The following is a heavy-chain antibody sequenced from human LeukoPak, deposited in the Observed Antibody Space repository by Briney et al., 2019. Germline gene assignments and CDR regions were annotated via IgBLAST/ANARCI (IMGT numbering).Heavy chain of an antibody. CDR3: AKDLLPYSGSHGDY. CDR2: IRYDGSNK. J-gene: IGHJ4*02. V-gene: IGHV3-30*02. CDR1: GFTFSSYG. D-gene: IGHD1-26*01. Sequence: GGSLRLSCAASGFTFSSYGMHWVRQVPGKGLEWVAFIRYDGSNKYYADSVKGRFTISRDNSKNTLYLQMNSLRAEDTAVYYCAKDLLPYSGSHGDYWGQGTLVTVSS.